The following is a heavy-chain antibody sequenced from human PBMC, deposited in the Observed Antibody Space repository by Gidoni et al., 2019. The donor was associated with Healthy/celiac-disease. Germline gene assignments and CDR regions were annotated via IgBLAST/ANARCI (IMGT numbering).Heavy chain of an antibody. Sequence: QVQLVQSGAEVKKPGASVKVSCKASGYTFTSNYMHWVRQAPGQGLEWMGIINPSGGSTSYAQKFQGRVTMTRDTSTSTVYMELSSLRSEDTAVYYCARGIVVVPAAMRVYYYYGMDVWGQGTTVTVSS. CDR1: GYTFTSNY. D-gene: IGHD2-2*01. CDR3: ARGIVVVPAAMRVYYYYGMDV. CDR2: INPSGGST. V-gene: IGHV1-46*01. J-gene: IGHJ6*02.